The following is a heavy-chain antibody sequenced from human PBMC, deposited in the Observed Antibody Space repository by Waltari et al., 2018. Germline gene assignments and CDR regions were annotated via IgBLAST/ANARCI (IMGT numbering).Heavy chain of an antibody. CDR1: GGSFSGYY. Sequence: QVQLQQWGAGLLKPSETLSLTCAVYGGSFSGYYWSWTRQPPGKGLEWIGEINHSGSTNYNPSLKSRVTISVDTSKNQFSLKLSSVTAADTAVYYCARGSISVIAARPAYMDVWGKGTTVTVSS. V-gene: IGHV4-34*01. CDR2: INHSGST. CDR3: ARGSISVIAARPAYMDV. D-gene: IGHD6-6*01. J-gene: IGHJ6*03.